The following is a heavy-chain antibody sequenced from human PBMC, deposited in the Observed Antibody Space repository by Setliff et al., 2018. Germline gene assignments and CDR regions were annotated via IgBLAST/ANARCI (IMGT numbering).Heavy chain of an antibody. J-gene: IGHJ4*02. CDR2: INPHASEK. CDR3: FGAGACSY. V-gene: IGHV3-7*01. Sequence: GGSLRLSCTASGFSFSNCWVSWVRQAPGKGLEWLASINPHASEKYYVDSVKGRFTISRDNAKNSLSLQMNNLRSEDTAVYYCFGAGACSYWGQGTLVTVSS. CDR1: GFSFSNCW. D-gene: IGHD3-10*01.